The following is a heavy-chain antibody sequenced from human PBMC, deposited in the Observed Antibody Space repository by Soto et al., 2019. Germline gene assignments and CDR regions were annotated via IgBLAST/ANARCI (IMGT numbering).Heavy chain of an antibody. CDR2: ISSHGDST. CDR3: ARRDGYNSDY. V-gene: IGHV3-64*01. D-gene: IGHD5-12*01. J-gene: IGHJ4*02. Sequence: PGGSLRLSCAASGFTFSNYAMHWVRQAPGKGLEYVSAISSHGDSTYYANSVKGRFTISRDNSKNTLYLQMGSLRTEDMAVYYCARRDGYNSDYWGQGTLVTVS. CDR1: GFTFSNYA.